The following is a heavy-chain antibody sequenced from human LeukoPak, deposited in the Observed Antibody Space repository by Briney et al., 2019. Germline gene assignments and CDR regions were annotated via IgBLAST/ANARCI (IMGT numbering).Heavy chain of an antibody. CDR1: GFTFGDYA. D-gene: IGHD5-12*01. Sequence: PGGSLRLSSTASGFTFGDYAMTWVRQAPGKGLEWVGFIRSKAYGGTTEFAASVKGRFTISRDDSKSIAYLQMNSLKTEDTAVYYCTTYDPSNYYGMDVWGQGTTVTVS. CDR3: TTYDPSNYYGMDV. CDR2: IRSKAYGGTT. V-gene: IGHV3-49*04. J-gene: IGHJ6*02.